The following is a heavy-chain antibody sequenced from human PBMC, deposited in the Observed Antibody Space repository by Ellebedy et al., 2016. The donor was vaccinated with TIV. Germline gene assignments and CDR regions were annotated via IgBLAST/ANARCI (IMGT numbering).Heavy chain of an antibody. CDR2: IIPILGIA. Sequence: SVKVSXXASGGTFSSYAISWVRQAPGQGLEWMGRIIPILGIANYAQKFQGRVTITADKSTSTAYMELSSLRSEDTAVYYCARDHYYDILTGYYNYWGQGTLVTVSS. V-gene: IGHV1-69*04. D-gene: IGHD3-9*01. CDR1: GGTFSSYA. CDR3: ARDHYYDILTGYYNY. J-gene: IGHJ4*02.